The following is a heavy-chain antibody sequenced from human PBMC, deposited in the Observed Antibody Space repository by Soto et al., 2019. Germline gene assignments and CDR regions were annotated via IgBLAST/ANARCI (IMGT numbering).Heavy chain of an antibody. Sequence: QVQLAESGGGVVQPGRSLRLSCAASGFTFSSYAMHWVRQAPGKGLEWVAVISYDGSNKYYADSVKGRFTISRDNSKNTLYLQMNSLSAEDTAVYYCARDYYRFNSGYWFSMDVWGQGTTVTVSS. V-gene: IGHV3-30-3*01. CDR1: GFTFSSYA. CDR2: ISYDGSNK. J-gene: IGHJ6*02. CDR3: ARDYYRFNSGYWFSMDV. D-gene: IGHD5-12*01.